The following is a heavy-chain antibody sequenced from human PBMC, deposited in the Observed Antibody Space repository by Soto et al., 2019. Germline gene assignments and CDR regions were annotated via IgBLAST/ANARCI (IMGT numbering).Heavy chain of an antibody. V-gene: IGHV1-3*01. CDR1: GYTFTSYA. CDR2: INAGNGNT. J-gene: IGHJ6*02. Sequence: GASVKVSCKASGYTFTSYAMHWVRQAPGQRLEWMGWINAGNGNTKYSQKFQGRVTITRDTSASTAYMELSSLRSEDTAVYYCARVGTIAIFGVVINLYYYYGMDVWGQGTTVTVSS. CDR3: ARVGTIAIFGVVINLYYYYGMDV. D-gene: IGHD3-3*01.